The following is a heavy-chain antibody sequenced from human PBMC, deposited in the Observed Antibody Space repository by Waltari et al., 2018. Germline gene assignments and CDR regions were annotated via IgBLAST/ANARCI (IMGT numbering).Heavy chain of an antibody. CDR2: INAGNGNT. J-gene: IGHJ4*02. CDR3: ARDLRGCTNGVCYTFDY. CDR1: GYTFTSYA. V-gene: IGHV1-3*01. D-gene: IGHD2-8*01. Sequence: QVQLVQSGAEVKKPGASVKVACKASGYTFTSYAMHWVRTAPGQRLEWMGWINAGNGNTKYSQKFQGRVTITRDTSASTAYMELSSLRSEDTAVYYCARDLRGCTNGVCYTFDYWGQGTLVTVSS.